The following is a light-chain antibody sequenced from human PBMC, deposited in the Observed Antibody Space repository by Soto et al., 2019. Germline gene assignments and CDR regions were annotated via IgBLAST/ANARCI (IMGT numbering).Light chain of an antibody. CDR3: CSYAGRGV. Sequence: QSVLTQPASGSGSPGQSITISCTGTSSDVGSYNLVSWYQQHPGKAPKLMIYEGSKRPSGVSNRFSGSKSGNTASLTISGLQAEDEADYYCCSYAGRGVFGTGTKVTVL. CDR2: EGS. V-gene: IGLV2-23*01. J-gene: IGLJ1*01. CDR1: SSDVGSYNL.